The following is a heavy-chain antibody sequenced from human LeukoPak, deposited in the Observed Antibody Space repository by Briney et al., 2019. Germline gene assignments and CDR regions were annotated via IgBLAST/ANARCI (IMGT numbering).Heavy chain of an antibody. CDR2: ISYDGSDK. CDR3: ARQMTTVTTCFDY. J-gene: IGHJ4*02. Sequence: GRSLRLSCAASGFTLSNYGMHWVRQAPGKGLEWVAIISYDGSDKYYADSVKGRFTISRDNSGNTLYLQMNSLRAEDTAVYYCARQMTTVTTCFDYWGQGTLVTVSS. V-gene: IGHV3-30*19. D-gene: IGHD4-17*01. CDR1: GFTLSNYG.